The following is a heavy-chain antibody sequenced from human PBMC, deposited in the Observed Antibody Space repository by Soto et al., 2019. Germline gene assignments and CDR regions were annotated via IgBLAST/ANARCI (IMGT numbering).Heavy chain of an antibody. J-gene: IGHJ6*03. CDR1: GYTFAGYY. CDR3: ARAVTYYDFWSGRHYYYMDV. D-gene: IGHD3-3*01. CDR2: INPNSGGT. V-gene: IGHV1-2*04. Sequence: ASVKVSCKASGYTFAGYYMHWVRQAPGQGLEWMGWINPNSGGTNYAQKFQGWVTMTRDTSISTAYMELSSLRSDDTAVYYCARAVTYYDFWSGRHYYYMDVWGKGTTVTVSS.